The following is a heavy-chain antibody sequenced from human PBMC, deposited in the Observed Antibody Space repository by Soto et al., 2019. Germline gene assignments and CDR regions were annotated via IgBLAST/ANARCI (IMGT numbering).Heavy chain of an antibody. CDR3: AKDSPSYTTSPFYFDS. D-gene: IGHD2-2*02. J-gene: IGHJ4*02. CDR1: GFDFNKYA. Sequence: GGSLRLSCAAFGFDFNKYAMTGVRQAPGKGLQWVSSITINGDSTYYADSVKGRFTTSRDNSKNTLYLQMNSLRADDTAVFYCAKDSPSYTTSPFYFDSWGQGTLVTVSS. CDR2: ITINGDST. V-gene: IGHV3-23*01.